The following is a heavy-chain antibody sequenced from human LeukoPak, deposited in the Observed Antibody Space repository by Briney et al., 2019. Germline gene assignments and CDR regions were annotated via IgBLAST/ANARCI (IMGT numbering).Heavy chain of an antibody. CDR1: GGTFSSYA. CDR2: IIPIFGTA. J-gene: IGHJ5*02. CDR3: ARFTGIVVVPAANWFDP. Sequence: SVKVSCKASGGTFSSYAISWVRQAPGQGLEWMGGIIPIFGTANYAQKFQGRVTITADESTRTAYMELSSLRSEDTAVYYCARFTGIVVVPAANWFDPWGQGTLVTVSS. V-gene: IGHV1-69*13. D-gene: IGHD2-2*01.